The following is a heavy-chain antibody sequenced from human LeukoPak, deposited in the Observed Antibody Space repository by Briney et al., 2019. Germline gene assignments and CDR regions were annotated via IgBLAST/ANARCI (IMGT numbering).Heavy chain of an antibody. J-gene: IGHJ4*02. CDR1: GFTFSSYA. D-gene: IGHD6-13*01. CDR3: AKGINSWYWDS. Sequence: GGSLRLSCAASGFTFSSYALSWVRQAPGKGLEWVSGISDSGGSTYYADSVKGRFTISRDNSKNTLYLQMNSLRVEDTAVYYCAKGINSWYWDSWGQGTLVTVSS. CDR2: ISDSGGST. V-gene: IGHV3-23*01.